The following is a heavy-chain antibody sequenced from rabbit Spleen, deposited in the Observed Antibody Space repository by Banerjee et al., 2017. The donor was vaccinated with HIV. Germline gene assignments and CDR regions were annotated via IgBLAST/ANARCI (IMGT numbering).Heavy chain of an antibody. CDR2: IDPIFSGT. V-gene: IGHV1S43*01. J-gene: IGHJ4*01. D-gene: IGHD5-1*01. CDR3: VREVAVKFSL. CDR1: GVSFSDKDV. Sequence: QEQLKESGGGLVQPGGSLTLTCKASGVSFSDKDVMCWVRQAPGKGLEWIGFIDPIFSGTYYANWVNGRFTISSNNAQNTLYLQLNSLTAADTATYFCVREVAVKFSLWGPGTIVTVS.